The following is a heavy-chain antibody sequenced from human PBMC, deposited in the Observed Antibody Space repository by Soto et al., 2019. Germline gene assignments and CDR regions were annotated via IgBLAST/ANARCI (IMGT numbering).Heavy chain of an antibody. CDR3: ARVSRCYYDSSGYYYGAFDI. V-gene: IGHV1-69*13. CDR1: GGTFSSYA. CDR2: IIPIFGTA. Sequence: SVKVSCKASGGTFSSYAISWVRQAPGQGLEWMGGIIPIFGTANYAQKFQGRVTITADESTSTAYMELSSLRSEDTAVYYCARVSRCYYDSSGYYYGAFDIWGQGTMVTVSS. D-gene: IGHD3-22*01. J-gene: IGHJ3*02.